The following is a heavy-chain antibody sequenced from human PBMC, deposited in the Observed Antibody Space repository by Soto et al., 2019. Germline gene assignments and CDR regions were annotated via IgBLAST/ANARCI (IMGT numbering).Heavy chain of an antibody. CDR3: ARDRVVVVPAAPYYYYGMDV. CDR2: INPSGGST. Sequence: ASEKVSCKASGYTFTSYYMHWVRQAPGQGLEWMGIINPSGGSTSYAQKFQGRVTMTRDTSTSTVYMELSSLRSEDTAVYYCARDRVVVVPAAPYYYYGMDVWGQGTTVTVSS. CDR1: GYTFTSYY. J-gene: IGHJ6*02. D-gene: IGHD2-2*01. V-gene: IGHV1-46*03.